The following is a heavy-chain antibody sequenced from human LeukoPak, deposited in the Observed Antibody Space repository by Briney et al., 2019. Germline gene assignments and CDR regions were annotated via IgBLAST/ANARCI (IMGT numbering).Heavy chain of an antibody. J-gene: IGHJ3*02. V-gene: IGHV4-59*01. D-gene: IGHD2-21*02. CDR1: SGSISSYY. CDR2: IYYSGST. CDR3: AGREVVTAIRDAFDI. Sequence: SETLSLTCTVSSGSISSYYWSWIRQPPGKGLEWIGYIYYSGSTNYNPSLKSRVTISVDTSKNQFSLKLSSVTAADTAVYYCAGREVVTAIRDAFDIWGQGTMVTVSS.